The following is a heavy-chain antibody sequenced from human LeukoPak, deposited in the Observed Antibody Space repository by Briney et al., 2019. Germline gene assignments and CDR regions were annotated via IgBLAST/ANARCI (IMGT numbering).Heavy chain of an antibody. Sequence: GASVKLSCKASGYTFTSYGISWVRQAPGQGLEWIGWISAYNGNTNYAQKLQGRVTMTTDTSTSTAYMELRSLRSDDTAVYYCARDRAIQLPDYFDYWGQGTLVTVSS. V-gene: IGHV1-18*01. CDR2: ISAYNGNT. J-gene: IGHJ4*02. CDR1: GYTFTSYG. D-gene: IGHD1-1*01. CDR3: ARDRAIQLPDYFDY.